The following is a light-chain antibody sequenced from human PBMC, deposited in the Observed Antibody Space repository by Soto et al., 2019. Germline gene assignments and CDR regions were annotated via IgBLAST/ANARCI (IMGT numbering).Light chain of an antibody. J-gene: IGLJ2*01. CDR2: EVS. Sequence: QSALTQPASVSGSPGQSITISCTGTNSDVGAFEYVSWYQQHPGKAPKILIYEVSNRPSGVSNRFSCSKSGNTASLTISGLQAEDEADYYCSSYTGSTTVVFGGGTKVTVL. V-gene: IGLV2-14*01. CDR1: NSDVGAFEY. CDR3: SSYTGSTTVV.